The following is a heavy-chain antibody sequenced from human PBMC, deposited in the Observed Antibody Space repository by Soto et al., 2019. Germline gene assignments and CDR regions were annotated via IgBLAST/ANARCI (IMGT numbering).Heavy chain of an antibody. CDR2: MNPNSGNT. CDR1: GYTFTSYD. J-gene: IGHJ6*02. V-gene: IGHV1-8*01. Sequence: QVQLVQSGAEVKKPGASVKVSCKASGYTFTSYDINWVRQATGQGLEWMGWMNPNSGNTGYAQKAQXXATMTRNTSISTAYMELSSLRSEATAVYYCAREKTSYGMDVWGQGTTVTVSS. CDR3: AREKTSYGMDV.